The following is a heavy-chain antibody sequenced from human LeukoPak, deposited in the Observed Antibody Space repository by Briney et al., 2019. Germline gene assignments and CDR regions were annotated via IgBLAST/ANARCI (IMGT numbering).Heavy chain of an antibody. D-gene: IGHD4-17*01. CDR1: GFTFSSYA. V-gene: IGHV3-30-3*01. J-gene: IGHJ4*02. CDR2: ISYDGSNK. CDR3: ARSVTTLRTPKY. Sequence: GGSLRLSCAASGFTFSSYAMHWVRRAPGKGLEWVAVISYDGSNKYYADSVKGRFTISRDNSKNTLYLQMNSLRAEDTAVYYCARSVTTLRTPKYWGQGTLVTVSS.